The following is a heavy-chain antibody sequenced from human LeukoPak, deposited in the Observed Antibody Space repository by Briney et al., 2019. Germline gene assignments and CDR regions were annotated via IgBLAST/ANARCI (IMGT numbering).Heavy chain of an antibody. D-gene: IGHD6-13*01. Sequence: ASVKVSCKASGYTFTSYGISWVRQAPGQGLEWMGWISAYNGNTNYAQKLQGRVTMTTDTSTSTAYMELRSLRSDDTAVYYCARDSSPLYSSSSAGYNWFDPWGQGTLVTVSS. V-gene: IGHV1-18*01. CDR1: GYTFTSYG. CDR2: ISAYNGNT. CDR3: ARDSSPLYSSSSAGYNWFDP. J-gene: IGHJ5*02.